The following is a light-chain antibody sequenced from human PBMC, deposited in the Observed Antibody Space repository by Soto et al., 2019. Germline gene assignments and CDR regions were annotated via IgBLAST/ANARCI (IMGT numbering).Light chain of an antibody. V-gene: IGKV3-15*01. CDR2: GGS. CDR1: ESVRSG. CDR3: QQYNDWPTIT. Sequence: EVVMTQSPATLSVPPGDRATLSCRASESVRSGLAWYQQKPGQAPRLLIYGGSIRAADVPDRFSGSGSGTEFTLTISPLQSEDFAVYYCQQYNDWPTITFGQGTRLEAK. J-gene: IGKJ5*01.